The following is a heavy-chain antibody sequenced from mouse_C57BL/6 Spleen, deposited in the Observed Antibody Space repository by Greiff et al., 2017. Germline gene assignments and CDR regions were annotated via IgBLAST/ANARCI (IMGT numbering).Heavy chain of an antibody. J-gene: IGHJ4*01. CDR1: GFTFSDYG. CDR3: AITTVVAPYAMDY. Sequence: DVQLVESGGGLVKPGGSLKLSCAASGFTFSDYGMHWVRQAPEKGLEWVAYISSGSSTIYYADTVKGRFTISRDNAKNTLFLQMTSLRSEDTAMYYCAITTVVAPYAMDYWGQGTSVTVSS. D-gene: IGHD1-1*01. V-gene: IGHV5-17*01. CDR2: ISSGSSTI.